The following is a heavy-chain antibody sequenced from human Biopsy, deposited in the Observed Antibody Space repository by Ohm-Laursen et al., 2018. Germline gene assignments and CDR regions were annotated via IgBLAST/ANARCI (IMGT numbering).Heavy chain of an antibody. V-gene: IGHV4-39*01. Sequence: GTLSLTCTVSGGSISSGSNYWARIRQPPGKGLEWIGSVYHSGTPYYSPSLKSRVTISVDTSKNQLSLKVTSVTAADTAAYYCARHDGNGPFALDSWGQGTLVTASS. J-gene: IGHJ4*02. CDR1: GGSISSGSNY. CDR3: ARHDGNGPFALDS. CDR2: VYHSGTP. D-gene: IGHD5-24*01.